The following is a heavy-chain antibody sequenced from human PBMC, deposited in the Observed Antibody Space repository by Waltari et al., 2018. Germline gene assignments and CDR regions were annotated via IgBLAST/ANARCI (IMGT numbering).Heavy chain of an antibody. CDR1: GFTFSSYA. Sequence: QVQLVESGGGVVQPGRSLRLSCAASGFTFSSYAMHWVRQAPGKGREWVAVISYDGSNKYYADSVKGRFTISRDNSKNTLYLQMNSLRAEDTAVYYCARDKQGYMDVWGKGTTVTVSS. V-gene: IGHV3-30-3*01. CDR3: ARDKQGYMDV. CDR2: ISYDGSNK. J-gene: IGHJ6*03.